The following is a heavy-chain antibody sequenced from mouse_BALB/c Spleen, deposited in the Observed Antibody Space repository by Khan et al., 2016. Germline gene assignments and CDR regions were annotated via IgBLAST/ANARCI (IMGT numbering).Heavy chain of an antibody. Sequence: QLQQSGAELARPGASVKMSCKASGYTFTTYTMQWVKQRPGQGLEWIGYINPASNYSNYNQKFKDKATLTADRSSSTAYMQLSSLTSEDSAVYYCTRGDGNNGYWGQGTLVTVSA. CDR2: INPASNYS. CDR3: TRGDGNNGY. D-gene: IGHD2-1*01. CDR1: GYTFTTYT. V-gene: IGHV1-4*01. J-gene: IGHJ3*02.